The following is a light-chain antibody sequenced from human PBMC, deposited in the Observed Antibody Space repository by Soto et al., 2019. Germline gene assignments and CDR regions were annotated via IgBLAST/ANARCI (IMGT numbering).Light chain of an antibody. CDR1: QSVSSNY. CDR3: QQYGSSGT. Sequence: VLTKAAGTMSLNRGERATLSCRASQSVSSNYLAWYQQKPGQAPRLLIYGASNRATGIPDRFSGSGSGTDFTLTISRLEPEDFAVYYCQQYGSSGTFGQGTKVAIK. CDR2: GAS. J-gene: IGKJ1*01. V-gene: IGKV3-20*01.